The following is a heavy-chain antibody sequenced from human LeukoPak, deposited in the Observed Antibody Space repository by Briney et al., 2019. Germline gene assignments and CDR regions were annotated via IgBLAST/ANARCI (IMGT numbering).Heavy chain of an antibody. CDR1: GGSISSGDYY. Sequence: SETLSLTCTVSGGSISSGDYYWSWIRQPPGKGLEWIGYIYYSGSTYYNPSLKSRITISVDTSKNQFSLKLSSVTAADTAVYYCARYYGSGSYYPFDYWGQGTLVTVSS. J-gene: IGHJ4*02. V-gene: IGHV4-30-4*01. CDR3: ARYYGSGSYYPFDY. CDR2: IYYSGST. D-gene: IGHD3-10*01.